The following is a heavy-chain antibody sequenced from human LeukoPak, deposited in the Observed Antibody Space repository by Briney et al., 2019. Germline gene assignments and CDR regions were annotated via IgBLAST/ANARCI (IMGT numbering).Heavy chain of an antibody. V-gene: IGHV3-30*04. CDR2: ISYDGSNK. D-gene: IGHD3-16*01. Sequence: GGSLRLSCAASGFTFSSYAMHWVRQAPGKGLEWVAVISYDGSNKYYADSVKGRFTISRDNSKNPLYLQMNSLRAEDTAVYYCAKGRWKGGARYFDYWGQGTRVTVSS. CDR1: GFTFSSYA. J-gene: IGHJ4*02. CDR3: AKGRWKGGARYFDY.